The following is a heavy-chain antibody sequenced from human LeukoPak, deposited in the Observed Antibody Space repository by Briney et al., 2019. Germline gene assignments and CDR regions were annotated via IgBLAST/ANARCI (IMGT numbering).Heavy chain of an antibody. CDR1: GFTFSSYG. V-gene: IGHV3-30*02. D-gene: IGHD3-10*01. J-gene: IGHJ5*02. CDR3: ARESGRWFGERENWFDP. CDR2: IRYDGSNK. Sequence: GGSLRLSCAASGFTFSSYGMHWVRQAPGKGLEWVAFIRYDGSNKYYADSVKGRFTISRDNSKNTLYLQMNSLRAEDTAVYYCARESGRWFGERENWFDPWGQGTLVTVSS.